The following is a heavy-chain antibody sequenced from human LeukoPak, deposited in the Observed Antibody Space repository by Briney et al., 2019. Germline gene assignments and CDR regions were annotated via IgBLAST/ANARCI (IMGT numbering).Heavy chain of an antibody. J-gene: IGHJ4*02. CDR3: ARDRAFHY. Sequence: SETLSLTCVVSGGSISSSNWWSWVRQPPGKGLEWIGEIYHSGSTVYNPSLKSRVTISIDESKNQFSLKLNSVTAADTAVYYCARDRAFHYWGQGTLATVSS. CDR2: IYHSGST. V-gene: IGHV4-4*02. CDR1: GGSISSSNW.